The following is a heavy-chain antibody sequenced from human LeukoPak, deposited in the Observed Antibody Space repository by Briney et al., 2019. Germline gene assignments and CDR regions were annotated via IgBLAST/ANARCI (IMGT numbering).Heavy chain of an antibody. V-gene: IGHV3-23*01. J-gene: IGHJ6*03. CDR3: AWVSGQKTYYYYMDV. D-gene: IGHD6-25*01. CDR2: ISGSGGST. Sequence: PGGSLRLSCAASGFTFSSYAMSWVRQVPGKGLEWVSAISGSGGSTYYADSVKGRFTISRDNSKNTLYLQMNSLRAEDTAVYYCAWVSGQKTYYYYMDVWGKGTTVTVSS. CDR1: GFTFSSYA.